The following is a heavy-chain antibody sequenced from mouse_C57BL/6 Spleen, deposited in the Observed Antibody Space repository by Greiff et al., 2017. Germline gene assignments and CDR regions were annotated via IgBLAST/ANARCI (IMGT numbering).Heavy chain of an antibody. J-gene: IGHJ2*01. CDR2: IRLKSDNYAT. D-gene: IGHD1-1*01. Sequence: EVMLVESGGGLVQPGGSMKLSCVASGFTFSNYWMNWVRQSPEKGLEWVAQIRLKSDNYATHYAESVKGRFTISRDDSKSSVYLQMNNLRAEDTGIYYCTEGVLHPFDYWGQGTTLTVSS. V-gene: IGHV6-3*01. CDR3: TEGVLHPFDY. CDR1: GFTFSNYW.